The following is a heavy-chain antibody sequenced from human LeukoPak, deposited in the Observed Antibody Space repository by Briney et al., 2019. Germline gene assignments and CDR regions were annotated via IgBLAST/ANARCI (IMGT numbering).Heavy chain of an antibody. J-gene: IGHJ4*02. CDR2: INWNGGSR. D-gene: IGHD1-26*01. Sequence: PGGSLRLSCAASGFKFDDYGMSWVRQVPGKGLEWVSGINWNGGSRGYADSVKGRFTISRDNSKNTLYLQMNSLRAEDTAVYYCAKSPRSGRNGFFCDYWGQGTLVTVSS. V-gene: IGHV3-20*04. CDR3: AKSPRSGRNGFFCDY. CDR1: GFKFDDYG.